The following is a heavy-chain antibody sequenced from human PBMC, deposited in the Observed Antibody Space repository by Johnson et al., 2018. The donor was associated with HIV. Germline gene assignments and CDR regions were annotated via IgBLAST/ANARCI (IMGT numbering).Heavy chain of an antibody. CDR3: TTGQLERRSPNDAFDI. Sequence: VQLVQSGGGLIQPGGSLRLSCAASGFTVSSNYMSWVRQAPGKGLEWVSVIYSRGSTYYADSVKGRFTISRDNSKNTLYLQMNSLKTEDTAVYYCTTGQLERRSPNDAFDIWGQGTMVTVSS. V-gene: IGHV3-53*01. D-gene: IGHD1-1*01. CDR1: GFTVSSNY. CDR2: IYSRGST. J-gene: IGHJ3*02.